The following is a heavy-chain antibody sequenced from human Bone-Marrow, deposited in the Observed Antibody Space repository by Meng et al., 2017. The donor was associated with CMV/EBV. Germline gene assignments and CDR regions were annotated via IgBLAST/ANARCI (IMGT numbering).Heavy chain of an antibody. CDR2: ISYDGSNK. D-gene: IGHD3-10*01. Sequence: GGSLRLSCAASGFTFSSYGMHWVRQAPGKGLEWVAVISYDGSNKYYADSVKGRFTISRDNSKNTRYLQMNSLRAEDTAVYYCARVNYYGSGSYYNVLDYWGQGTLVTVSS. V-gene: IGHV3-30*19. CDR1: GFTFSSYG. J-gene: IGHJ4*02. CDR3: ARVNYYGSGSYYNVLDY.